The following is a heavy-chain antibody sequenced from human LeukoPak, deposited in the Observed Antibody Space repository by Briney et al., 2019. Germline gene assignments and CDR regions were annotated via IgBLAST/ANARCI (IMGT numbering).Heavy chain of an antibody. Sequence: SETLSLTCTVSGGSISSYYWTWIRQPPGKGLQWIGNIYYGGSTSYNPSLKSRVTISVDTSNNQFSLKLSSVTAADTAVYYCARYVSSGLDHWGQGTLVTVSS. V-gene: IGHV4-59*01. CDR1: GGSISSYY. CDR2: IYYGGST. J-gene: IGHJ4*02. CDR3: ARYVSSGLDH. D-gene: IGHD3-22*01.